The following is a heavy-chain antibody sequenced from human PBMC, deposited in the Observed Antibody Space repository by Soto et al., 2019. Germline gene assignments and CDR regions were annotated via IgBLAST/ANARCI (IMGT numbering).Heavy chain of an antibody. CDR1: DSTFNNAW. D-gene: IGHD3-3*01. V-gene: IGHV3-15*01. CDR3: TTITTRGMDD. CDR2: IKTKGDGETI. J-gene: IGHJ6*02. Sequence: EVQLVESGGGLVKPGGSLRLSCAASDSTFNNAWMSWVRQAPGKGLEWVGRIKTKGDGETIDYAAPVKGRFAISRDDSDNTLYLQMNNLKIEDTAVYYCTTITTRGMDDWGQGTAVTVSS.